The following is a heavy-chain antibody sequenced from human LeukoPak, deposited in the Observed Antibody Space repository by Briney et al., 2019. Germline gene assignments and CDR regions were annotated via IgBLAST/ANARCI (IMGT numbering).Heavy chain of an antibody. CDR2: IIPILGIA. V-gene: IGHV1-69*04. CDR3: ARDVAKDIVLMVYAIRYNWFDP. CDR1: GGTFSSYA. D-gene: IGHD2-8*01. Sequence: ASVTVSCKASGGTFSSYAISWVRQAPRQGLEWMGRIIPILGIANYAQKFQGRVTITADKSTSTAYMELSSLRSEDTAVYYCARDVAKDIVLMVYAIRYNWFDPWGQGTLVTVSS. J-gene: IGHJ5*02.